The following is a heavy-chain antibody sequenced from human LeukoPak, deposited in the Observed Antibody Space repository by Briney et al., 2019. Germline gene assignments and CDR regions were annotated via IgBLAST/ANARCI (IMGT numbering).Heavy chain of an antibody. CDR2: IYYSGST. V-gene: IGHV4-61*01. Sequence: SETQTLTGTVSGGSVSSGSFYWTWIRQPPGKGLEWIGYIYYSGSTNYNPSLKSRVTISVDTSKNQFSLKLSSVTAADTAVYYCARGQEGRSAYYSVGDYWGQGTLVTVSS. CDR3: ARGQEGRSAYYSVGDY. CDR1: GGSVSSGSFY. J-gene: IGHJ4*02. D-gene: IGHD3-3*01.